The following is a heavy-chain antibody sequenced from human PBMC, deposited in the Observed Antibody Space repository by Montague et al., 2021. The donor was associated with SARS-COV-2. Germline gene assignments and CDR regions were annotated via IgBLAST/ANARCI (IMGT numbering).Heavy chain of an antibody. J-gene: IGHJ4*02. CDR3: ARDVGWYSSSWFDY. Sequence: TLSLTCTVSGGSISSGGYYWSWIRQHPGKGLEWIGYIYYSGSTYNNPSLKSRVTISVDTSKNQFSLKLSSVTAADTAVYYCARDVGWYSSSWFDYWGQGTLVTVSS. CDR1: GGSISSGGYY. V-gene: IGHV4-31*03. CDR2: IYYSGST. D-gene: IGHD6-13*01.